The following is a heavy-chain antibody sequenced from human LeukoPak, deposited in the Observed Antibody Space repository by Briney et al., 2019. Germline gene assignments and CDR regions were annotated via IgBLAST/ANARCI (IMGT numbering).Heavy chain of an antibody. D-gene: IGHD1-7*01. V-gene: IGHV1-18*01. J-gene: IGHJ4*02. CDR2: ISPYSGST. CDR1: GYTFINYG. CDR3: ARGGSNWSYRYYFDY. Sequence: ASVKVSCKASGYTFINYGINWVRQAPGQGLEWLGWISPYSGSTNYAQKLQDRVTMTTDTSTNTAYMELRSLRSDDTAVYFCARGGSNWSYRYYFDYWGQGTLVTVSS.